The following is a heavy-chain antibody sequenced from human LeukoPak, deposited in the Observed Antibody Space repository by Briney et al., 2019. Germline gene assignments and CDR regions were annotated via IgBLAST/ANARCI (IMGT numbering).Heavy chain of an antibody. Sequence: GGSLRLSCAASGFPFSSYWMAWVRQAPGQRVEWVATITLDGSDSYYVDSVKGRFTVSRDNAKNSLYLQMNSLRVEETAVFYCTTENWYVFENWGQGSLVTVSS. V-gene: IGHV3-7*04. CDR2: ITLDGSDS. J-gene: IGHJ4*02. CDR3: TTENWYVFEN. D-gene: IGHD1-1*01. CDR1: GFPFSSYW.